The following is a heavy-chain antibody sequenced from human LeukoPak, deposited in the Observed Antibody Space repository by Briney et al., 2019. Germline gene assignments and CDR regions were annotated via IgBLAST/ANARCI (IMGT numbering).Heavy chain of an antibody. D-gene: IGHD5-12*01. V-gene: IGHV3-30*02. CDR3: ARGPSGYHNT. Sequence: GGSLRLSCAASGFTFSSYGMHWVRQAPGKGLEWVAFIRYDGSNKYYADSVKGRFTISRDNSKNTLFLQMNSLRAEDTSVYYCARGPSGYHNTGGQGTLVTVSS. CDR1: GFTFSSYG. CDR2: IRYDGSNK. J-gene: IGHJ4*02.